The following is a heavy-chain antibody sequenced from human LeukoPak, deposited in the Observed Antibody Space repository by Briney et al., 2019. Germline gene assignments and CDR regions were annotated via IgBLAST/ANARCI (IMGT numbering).Heavy chain of an antibody. V-gene: IGHV3-66*02. D-gene: IGHD3-16*01. CDR2: IYSGDNT. Sequence: GGSLRLSCAASGFTVSNNYMSWVRQAPGKGLEWVSVIYSGDNTYYVESVKGRFTISRDNSKSTLFLQMNRLRAEDTAVYYCAGRRVLDASFDYWGQGTLVTVSS. J-gene: IGHJ4*02. CDR3: AGRRVLDASFDY. CDR1: GFTVSNNY.